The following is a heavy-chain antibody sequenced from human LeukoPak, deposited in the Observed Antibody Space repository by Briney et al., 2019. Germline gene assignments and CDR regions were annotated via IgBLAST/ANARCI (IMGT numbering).Heavy chain of an antibody. Sequence: SETLSLTCAVYGGSFSGYYWSWIRQPPGKGLEWIGEINHSGSTNYNPSLKSRVAISVDTSKNQFSLKLSSVTAADTAVYYCARVDVLRFLASTQEADAFDIWGQGTMVTVSS. CDR3: ARVDVLRFLASTQEADAFDI. CDR1: GGSFSGYY. CDR2: INHSGST. D-gene: IGHD3-3*01. V-gene: IGHV4-34*01. J-gene: IGHJ3*02.